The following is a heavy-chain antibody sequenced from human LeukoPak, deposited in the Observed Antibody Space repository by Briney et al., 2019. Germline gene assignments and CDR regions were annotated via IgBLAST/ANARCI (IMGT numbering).Heavy chain of an antibody. CDR1: GYTFTGYG. J-gene: IGHJ4*02. D-gene: IGHD6-19*01. V-gene: IGHV1-18*01. Sequence: ASVKVSCKASGYTFTGYGISWVRQAPGQGLEWMGWISAYNGNTNYAQKLQGRVTMTTDTSTSTAYMELRSLRSDDTAVYYCARGYSSGWYSNEYYFDYWGQGTLVTVSS. CDR3: ARGYSSGWYSNEYYFDY. CDR2: ISAYNGNT.